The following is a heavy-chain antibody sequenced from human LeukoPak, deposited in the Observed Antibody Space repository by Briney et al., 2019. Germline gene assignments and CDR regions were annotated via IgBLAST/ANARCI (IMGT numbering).Heavy chain of an antibody. CDR3: VRGGYRGFDYEY. CDR1: GVTVSSNY. V-gene: IGHV3-21*01. D-gene: IGHD5-12*01. J-gene: IGHJ4*02. Sequence: GGSLRLSCAASGVTVSSNYMNWLRLAPGKGLEWVSSISPDSNYKYYVDSVKGRFTISRDNAKSSLYLQMNSLRAEDTAVYYCVRGGYRGFDYEYWGQGTLVTVSS. CDR2: ISPDSNYK.